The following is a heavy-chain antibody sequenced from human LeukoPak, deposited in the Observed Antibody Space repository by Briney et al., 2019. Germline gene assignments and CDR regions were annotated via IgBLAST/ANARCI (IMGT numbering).Heavy chain of an antibody. Sequence: GGSLRLSCAASGFTFRNYWMMWVRQAPGKGLEWVASIDEDGSETNYVDSVTGRFTVSRDHAKNSLFLQMNSLRAEDTAVYYCVRYGRRANDQPFDVWGQGTMVTVSS. CDR2: IDEDGSET. CDR1: GFTFRNYW. D-gene: IGHD1-1*01. CDR3: VRYGRRANDQPFDV. J-gene: IGHJ3*01. V-gene: IGHV3-7*01.